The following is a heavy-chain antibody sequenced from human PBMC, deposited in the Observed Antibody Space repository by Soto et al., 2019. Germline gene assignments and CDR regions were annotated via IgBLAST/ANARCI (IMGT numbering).Heavy chain of an antibody. CDR1: GGAISTYY. V-gene: IGHV4-4*07. CDR3: ARGQRVSDWFDP. D-gene: IGHD2-2*01. CDR2: IYSSGST. J-gene: IGHJ5*02. Sequence: SETLSLTCTVPGGAISTYYWTWIRQTAGKGLEWIGRIYSSGSTKYNPALQSRVTMSLDTSNNQFSLRLTSGTAADTAVYYCARGQRVSDWFDPWGQGTLVTVSS.